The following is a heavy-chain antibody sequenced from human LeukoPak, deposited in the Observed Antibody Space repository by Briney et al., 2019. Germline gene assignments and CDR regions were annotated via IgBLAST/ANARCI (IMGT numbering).Heavy chain of an antibody. CDR3: ARAAGEMATIRY. J-gene: IGHJ4*02. V-gene: IGHV3-21*01. CDR2: ISSSSSYI. Sequence: KAGGSLILSCAASGFTFSHYWMHWVRQAPGKGLEWVSSISSSSSYIYYADSVKGRFTISRDNAKNSLYLQMNSLRAEDTAVYYCARAAGEMATIRYWGQGTLVTVSS. CDR1: GFTFSHYW. D-gene: IGHD5-24*01.